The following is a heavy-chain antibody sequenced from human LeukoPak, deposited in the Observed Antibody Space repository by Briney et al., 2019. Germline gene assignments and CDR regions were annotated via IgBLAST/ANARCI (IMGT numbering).Heavy chain of an antibody. CDR1: GDTFSSYY. CDR2: LNPNRGRA. V-gene: IGHV1-69*10. J-gene: IGHJ6*03. Sequence: ASVKVSCKASGDTFSSYYMSWVRQASGQGLEWMGGLNPNRGRANYAQKFQGRVTMTADKSTSTAYMELSSLRSEDTAVYYCARDWAIAAAGTNYYYYMDVWGKGTTVTVSS. D-gene: IGHD6-13*01. CDR3: ARDWAIAAAGTNYYYYMDV.